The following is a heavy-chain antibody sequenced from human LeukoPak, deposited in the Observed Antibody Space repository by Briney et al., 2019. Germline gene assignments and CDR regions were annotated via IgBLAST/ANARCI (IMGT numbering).Heavy chain of an antibody. CDR3: ARDRWFTLNDYYYYGMDV. V-gene: IGHV3-7*01. CDR1: GFTFSSYW. D-gene: IGHD3-10*01. J-gene: IGHJ6*02. Sequence: GGSLRLSCAASGFTFSSYWMSWVRQAPGKGLEWVANIKQDGSEKYYVDSVKGRFTISRDNAKNSLYLQMNSLRAEDTAVYYCARDRWFTLNDYYYYGMDVWGQGTTVTVSS. CDR2: IKQDGSEK.